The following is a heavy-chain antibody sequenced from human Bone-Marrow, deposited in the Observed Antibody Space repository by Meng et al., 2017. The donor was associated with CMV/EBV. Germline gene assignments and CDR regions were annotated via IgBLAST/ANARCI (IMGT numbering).Heavy chain of an antibody. CDR3: ARDRLGQNFDY. D-gene: IGHD3-16*01. Sequence: GSLRLSCTVSGGSISSSSYYWGWIRQPPGKGLEWIGSIYYSGSTYYNQSLKSRVTISVDTSKNQFSLKLSSVTAADTAVYYCARDRLGQNFDYWGQGTLVTVSS. J-gene: IGHJ4*02. CDR1: GGSISSSSYY. V-gene: IGHV4-39*07. CDR2: IYYSGST.